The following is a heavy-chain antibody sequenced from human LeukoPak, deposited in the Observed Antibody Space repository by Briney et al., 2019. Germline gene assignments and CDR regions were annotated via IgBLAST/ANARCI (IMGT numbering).Heavy chain of an antibody. CDR2: ISGSGGST. CDR1: GFTFSSYA. Sequence: GGSLRLSCAASGFTFSSYAMSWVRQAPGKGLEWVSAISGSGGSTYYADSVKGRFTISRDNSKNTLYLQMNSLRAEDTAVYYCAKDGGYFDRLSPMYYFDYWGQGTLVTVSS. D-gene: IGHD3-9*01. CDR3: AKDGGYFDRLSPMYYFDY. V-gene: IGHV3-23*01. J-gene: IGHJ4*02.